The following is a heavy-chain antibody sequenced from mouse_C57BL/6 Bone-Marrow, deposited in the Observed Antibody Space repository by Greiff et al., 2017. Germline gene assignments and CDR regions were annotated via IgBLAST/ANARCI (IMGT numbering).Heavy chain of an antibody. CDR2: INPGSGGT. V-gene: IGHV1-54*01. CDR1: GYAFTNYL. CDR3: ARFPGDY. Sequence: VQLQQSGAELVRPGTSVKVSCKASGYAFTNYLIEWVKQRPGQGLEWIGVINPGSGGTNYNEKFKGKATLTADKSSSTAYMQLSSLTSEDSAVYFCARFPGDYWGQGTSVTVSS. J-gene: IGHJ4*01.